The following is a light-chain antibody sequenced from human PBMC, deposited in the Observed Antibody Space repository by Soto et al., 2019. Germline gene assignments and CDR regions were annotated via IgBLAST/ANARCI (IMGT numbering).Light chain of an antibody. CDR1: SGHSSYA. Sequence: QPVLTQSPSASASLGASVKLTCTLSSGHSSYAIAWHQQQPEKGPRYLMKLNSDGSHNRGDGIPDRFSGSSSGAKRYLTISSLQPEDEADYYCQTWGTGIHVVFGGGTKLTVL. CDR3: QTWGTGIHVV. CDR2: LNSDGSH. V-gene: IGLV4-69*01. J-gene: IGLJ2*01.